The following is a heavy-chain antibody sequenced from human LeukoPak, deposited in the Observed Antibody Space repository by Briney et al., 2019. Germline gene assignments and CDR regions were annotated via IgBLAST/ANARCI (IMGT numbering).Heavy chain of an antibody. D-gene: IGHD5-18*01. CDR2: ISYDGSNK. J-gene: IGHJ4*02. Sequence: PGRSLRLSCAASGFTFSSYGMHWVRQASGKGLEWVAVISYDGSNKYYADSVKGRFTISRDNSKNTLYLQMNSLRAEDTAVYYCALTYRGYSYGPIDYWGQGTLVTVSS. CDR3: ALTYRGYSYGPIDY. V-gene: IGHV3-30*03. CDR1: GFTFSSYG.